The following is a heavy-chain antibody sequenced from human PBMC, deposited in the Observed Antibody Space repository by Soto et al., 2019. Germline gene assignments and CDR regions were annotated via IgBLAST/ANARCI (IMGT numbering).Heavy chain of an antibody. D-gene: IGHD3-3*01. V-gene: IGHV4-34*01. CDR2: INHSGST. Sequence: SETLSLTCAVYGGSFSGYYWSWIRQPPGKGLEWIGEINHSGSTNYNPSLKSRVTISADTSKNQFSLKLSSVTAADTAVYYCARLYYDFWSGYYGPGDYYYYYMDVWGKGTTVTVSS. CDR1: GGSFSGYY. J-gene: IGHJ6*03. CDR3: ARLYYDFWSGYYGPGDYYYYYMDV.